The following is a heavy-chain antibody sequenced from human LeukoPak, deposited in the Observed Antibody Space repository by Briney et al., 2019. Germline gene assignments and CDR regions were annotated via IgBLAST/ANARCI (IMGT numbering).Heavy chain of an antibody. J-gene: IGHJ5*02. CDR2: ISAYNGNT. Sequence: ASVKVSCKASGYTFTSYGINWVRQAPGQGLEWMGWISAYNGNTNYAQKLQGRVTMTTDTSTSTAYMELRSLRSDDTAVYYCARTPLRSLEWQGFNRFDLWGQGTLVTVSS. CDR3: ARTPLRSLEWQGFNRFDL. CDR1: GYTFTSYG. V-gene: IGHV1-18*01. D-gene: IGHD3-3*01.